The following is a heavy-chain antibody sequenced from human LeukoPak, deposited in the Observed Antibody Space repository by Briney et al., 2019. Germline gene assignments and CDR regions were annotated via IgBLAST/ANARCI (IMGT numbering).Heavy chain of an antibody. J-gene: IGHJ4*02. V-gene: IGHV3-30*02. CDR3: AKDDSTSWYYFDY. CDR1: RFTFSSYG. D-gene: IGHD6-13*01. Sequence: SAGSLRLSCAASRFTFSSYGMHWVRQAPGKGLQWVAYIRYDGSNHYHAVSAKGRFTISRDNSKNTLYLQMNSLRSEDTAVYYCAKDDSTSWYYFDYWGQGTLVTVSS. CDR2: IRYDGSNH.